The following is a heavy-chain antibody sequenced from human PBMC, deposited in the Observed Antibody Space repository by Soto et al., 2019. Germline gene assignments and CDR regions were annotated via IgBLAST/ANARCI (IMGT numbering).Heavy chain of an antibody. CDR3: ARCSGWYSDY. V-gene: IGHV4-39*01. CDR1: GGSISSSSYY. D-gene: IGHD6-19*01. CDR2: IYYSGST. J-gene: IGHJ4*02. Sequence: SETLSLTCTVSGGSISSSSYYWGWIRQPPGKGLEWIGSIYYSGSTYYNPSLKSRVTISVDTSKNQFSLKLSSVTAADTAVYYCARCSGWYSDYWGQGTLVTVSS.